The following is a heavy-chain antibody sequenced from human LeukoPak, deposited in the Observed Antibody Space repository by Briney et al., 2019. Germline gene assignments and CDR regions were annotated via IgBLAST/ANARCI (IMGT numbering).Heavy chain of an antibody. Sequence: PGGSLRLSCAASGFTFSSYEMNWVRQAPGKGLEWVSYISSSGSAIHHTDSVKGRFTISRDNVKNSLYPQMNSLRVEDTAVYYCARETTVATGDFDYWGKGTLVTVSS. D-gene: IGHD4-23*01. CDR1: GFTFSSYE. V-gene: IGHV3-48*03. CDR2: ISSSGSAI. CDR3: ARETTVATGDFDY. J-gene: IGHJ4*02.